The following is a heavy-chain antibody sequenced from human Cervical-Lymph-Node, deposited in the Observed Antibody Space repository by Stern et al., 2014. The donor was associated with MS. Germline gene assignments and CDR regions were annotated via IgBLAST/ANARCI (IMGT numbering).Heavy chain of an antibody. D-gene: IGHD2-2*01. CDR2: IYPGDSDA. CDR1: GYSFTTYW. CDR3: ARRAGYCSRTNCYAYWYFDV. Sequence: EVQLVESGAVVKEPGEFLKISCQTSGYSFTTYWIGWVRQVRGQGLEWMGFIYPGDSDAKYSPSFLAQVPISADKSTNTAYVQWSSLKASDTATYYCARRAGYCSRTNCYAYWYFDVWGRGTLVTVTS. V-gene: IGHV5-51*01. J-gene: IGHJ2*01.